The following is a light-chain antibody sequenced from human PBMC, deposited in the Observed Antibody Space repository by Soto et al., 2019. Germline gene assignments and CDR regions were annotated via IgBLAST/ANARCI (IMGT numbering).Light chain of an antibody. CDR2: AAS. Sequence: AIRMTQSPSSLSASTGDRVTITCRACQGISSYLAWYQQKPGKAPKLLIYAASTLQSGVPSRFSGSGSGTDFTLTISCLQSEDFANYYCQQYYSYPWTFGQGTKVEIQ. J-gene: IGKJ1*01. CDR3: QQYYSYPWT. CDR1: QGISSY. V-gene: IGKV1-8*01.